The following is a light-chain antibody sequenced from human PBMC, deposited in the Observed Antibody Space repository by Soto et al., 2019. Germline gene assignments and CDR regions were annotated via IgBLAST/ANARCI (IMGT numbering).Light chain of an antibody. Sequence: DIQMTQSPSSLSASVGDRVTITCRASQSISSYLNWYQPTPGKAPKLLIYAASSLQSGVPSRFSGSGSGTDFTLTISSLQPEDFATYYCQQSYSTPITCGQGTRLEIK. V-gene: IGKV1-39*01. CDR2: AAS. CDR1: QSISSY. J-gene: IGKJ5*01. CDR3: QQSYSTPIT.